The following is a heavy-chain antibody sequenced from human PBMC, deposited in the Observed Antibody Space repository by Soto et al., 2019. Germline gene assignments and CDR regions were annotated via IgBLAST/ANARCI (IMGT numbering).Heavy chain of an antibody. CDR2: ISAYNGNT. J-gene: IGHJ5*02. CDR3: ARVGLPTTANNNWFVP. CDR1: GYNFTSYG. V-gene: IGHV1-18*01. Sequence: VQLVQSGAEVKKPGASVKVSCKASGYNFTSYGISWARPAPGQGLERLVWISAYNGNTNYAQKLQCRVTMTTDTSTSTAYMELRSLRSDDTAVYYGARVGLPTTANNNWFVPWCQRTLVTVSS. D-gene: IGHD4-17*01.